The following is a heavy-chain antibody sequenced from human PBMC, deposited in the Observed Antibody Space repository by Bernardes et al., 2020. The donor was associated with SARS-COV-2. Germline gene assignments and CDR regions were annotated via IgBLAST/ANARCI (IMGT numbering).Heavy chain of an antibody. D-gene: IGHD7-27*01. Sequence: SETLSLTCTVSGGSISSYFWNWVRQPAGKGLEWIGRVYSSGSAEYNPSLKSRVTMSVDTSKNQFSLNLNSVTTADAAVYYCARGVRGPGADFYYGMDVWGQGTTVTVSS. J-gene: IGHJ6*02. V-gene: IGHV4-4*07. CDR1: GGSISSYF. CDR3: ARGVRGPGADFYYGMDV. CDR2: VYSSGSA.